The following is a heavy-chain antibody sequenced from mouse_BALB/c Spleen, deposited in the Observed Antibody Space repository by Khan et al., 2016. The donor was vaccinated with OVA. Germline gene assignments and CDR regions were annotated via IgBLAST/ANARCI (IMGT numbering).Heavy chain of an antibody. CDR2: INPSNGRT. CDR1: GYTLTSYW. V-gene: IGHV1S81*02. J-gene: IGHJ3*01. D-gene: IGHD1-3*01. Sequence: QVQLKESGAELVNPGASVNLSCKASGYTLTSYWMHWVKQRPGQGLEWIGEINPSNGRTNYNEKFKSKATLTVDKSSSTAYMQLSSLTSEDSAVYFCAREWAAWFPYWGQGTLVTVSA. CDR3: AREWAAWFPY.